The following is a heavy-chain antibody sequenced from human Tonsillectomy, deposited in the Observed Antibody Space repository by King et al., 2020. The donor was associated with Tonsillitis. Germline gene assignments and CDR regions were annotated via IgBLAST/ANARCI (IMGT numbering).Heavy chain of an antibody. CDR1: GFTFRTYT. Sequence: VQLVESGGGLGQPGGSLTLSCAASGFTFRTYTFNLFRQAPGKGLEWVSYICTTSIPYYADSVKGRFTISSDNAQNSVDLQMSSLRAEDTAVYYCARDKDWSFDYWGQGTLVTVSS. CDR2: ICTTSIP. J-gene: IGHJ4*02. CDR3: ARDKDWSFDY. D-gene: IGHD1-1*01. V-gene: IGHV3-48*01.